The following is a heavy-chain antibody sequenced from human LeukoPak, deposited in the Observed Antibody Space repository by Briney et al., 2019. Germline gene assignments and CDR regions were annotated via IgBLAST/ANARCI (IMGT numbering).Heavy chain of an antibody. CDR1: GGSISSSSYY. V-gene: IGHV4-39*02. CDR2: IYYSGST. CDR3: ARDYGGYAPDY. D-gene: IGHD4-17*01. J-gene: IGHJ4*02. Sequence: SETLSLTCTVSGGSISSSSYYWGWIRQPPGKGLEWIGSIYYSGSTYYNPSLKSRVTISVDTSKNQFSLKLSSVTAADTAVYYCARDYGGYAPDYWGQGTLVTVSS.